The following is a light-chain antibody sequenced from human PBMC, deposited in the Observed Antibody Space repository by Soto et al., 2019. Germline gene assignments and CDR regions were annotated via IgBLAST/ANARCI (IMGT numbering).Light chain of an antibody. J-gene: IGLJ2*01. CDR3: SSYAGSHTLDVL. CDR2: DVN. CDR1: SNDVGGYNY. V-gene: IGLV2-8*01. Sequence: QSALTQPPSASGSPGQSVTISCTGTSNDVGGYNYVSWYQQHPGKAPKLIIYDVNQRPSGVPDRFSGSKSGNTASLTVSGLQAEDEAAYYCSSYAGSHTLDVLFGGGTKLTVL.